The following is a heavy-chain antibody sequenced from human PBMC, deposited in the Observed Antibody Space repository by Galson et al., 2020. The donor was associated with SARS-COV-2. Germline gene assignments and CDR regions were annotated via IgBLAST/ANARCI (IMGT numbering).Heavy chain of an antibody. Sequence: ASVKVSCKASGYTFTSYDINWVRQATGQGLEWMGWMNPNSGNTGYAQKFQGRVTMTRNTSISTAYMELSSLRSEDTAVYYCARVTVYYDSSGYYLVGEAFDIWGQGTMVTVSS. CDR1: GYTFTSYD. J-gene: IGHJ3*02. CDR2: MNPNSGNT. D-gene: IGHD3-22*01. V-gene: IGHV1-8*01. CDR3: ARVTVYYDSSGYYLVGEAFDI.